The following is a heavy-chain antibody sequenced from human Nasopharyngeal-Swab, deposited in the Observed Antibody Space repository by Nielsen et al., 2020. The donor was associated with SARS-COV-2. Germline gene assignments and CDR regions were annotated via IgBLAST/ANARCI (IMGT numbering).Heavy chain of an antibody. J-gene: IGHJ4*02. CDR3: ASQWTAAGTLDY. V-gene: IGHV3-43*02. CDR1: GFTFDDYA. CDR2: ISGDGGST. D-gene: IGHD6-13*01. Sequence: LSLTCAASGFTFDDYAMHWVRQAPGKGLEWVSLISGDGGSTYYADSVKGRFTISRDNNKNSLYLQMNSLRTEDTALYYRASQWTAAGTLDYWGQGTLVTVSS.